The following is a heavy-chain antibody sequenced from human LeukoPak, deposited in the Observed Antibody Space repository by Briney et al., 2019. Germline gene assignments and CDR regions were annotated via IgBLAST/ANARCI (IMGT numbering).Heavy chain of an antibody. D-gene: IGHD3-3*01. Sequence: GGSLRLSCAASGFTFSSYAMHWVRQAPGKGLEYVSAISSNWGSTYYANSVKDRFTISRDNSKNTLYLQMGSLRAEDMAVYYCARGSEGYDFWSGWVSWVDYWGQGTLVTVSS. CDR1: GFTFSSYA. J-gene: IGHJ4*02. CDR2: ISSNWGST. CDR3: ARGSEGYDFWSGWVSWVDY. V-gene: IGHV3-64*01.